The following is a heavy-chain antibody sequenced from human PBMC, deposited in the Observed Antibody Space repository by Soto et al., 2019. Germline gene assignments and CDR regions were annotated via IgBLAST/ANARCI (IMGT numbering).Heavy chain of an antibody. D-gene: IGHD6-6*01. V-gene: IGHV3-64*01. CDR1: GFTLSGYP. Sequence: EVQLAESGGGLAQPGGSLRLSCAASGFTLSGYPMDWVRQAPGKGLEYVSGISSNGVGTYYANSVQGRFTISRDNSKNTVYRQMGSLRPEDMAVYYCARRARPDFYYMDVWGKGTTVTVSS. J-gene: IGHJ6*03. CDR2: ISSNGVGT. CDR3: ARRARPDFYYMDV.